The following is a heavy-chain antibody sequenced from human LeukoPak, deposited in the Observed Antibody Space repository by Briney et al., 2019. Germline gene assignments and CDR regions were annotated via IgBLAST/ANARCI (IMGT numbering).Heavy chain of an antibody. CDR3: AKEAAMVGSKWFDP. D-gene: IGHD5-18*01. J-gene: IGHJ5*02. CDR1: GFTFSSYA. V-gene: IGHV3-23*01. CDR2: IGGSGVTT. Sequence: QPGRSLRLSCAASGFTFSSYAMSWVRQAPGKGLEWVSTIGGSGVTTYYADSVKGRFTISRDNSKNTLYLQMNSLRAEDTAVYYCAKEAAMVGSKWFDPWGQGTLVTVSS.